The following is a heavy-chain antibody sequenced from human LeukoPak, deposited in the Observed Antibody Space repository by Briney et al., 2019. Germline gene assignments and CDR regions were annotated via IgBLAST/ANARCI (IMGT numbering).Heavy chain of an antibody. D-gene: IGHD2-2*01. CDR3: ARDMEYCSSTSCYVLDY. Sequence: SVKVSCKASGGTFSGYAISWVRQAPGQGLEWMGGIIPIFGTANYAQKFQGRVTITTDESTSTAYMELSSLRSEDTAVYYCARDMEYCSSTSCYVLDYWGQGTLATVSS. CDR1: GGTFSGYA. CDR2: IIPIFGTA. J-gene: IGHJ4*02. V-gene: IGHV1-69*05.